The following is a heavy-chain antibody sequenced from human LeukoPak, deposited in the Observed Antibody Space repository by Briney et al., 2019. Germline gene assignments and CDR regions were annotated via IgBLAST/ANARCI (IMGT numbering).Heavy chain of an antibody. V-gene: IGHV3-23*01. CDR1: GFTFSHHA. D-gene: IGHD6-19*01. Sequence: GGSLRLSCAASGFTFSHHAMSWVRQAPGKGLEWVSAISGSGGSTYYADSVKGRFTISRDNSKNTLYLQMNSLRAEDTAVYYCAKDEASSGWLPDYWGQGTLVTVSS. CDR3: AKDEASSGWLPDY. CDR2: ISGSGGST. J-gene: IGHJ4*02.